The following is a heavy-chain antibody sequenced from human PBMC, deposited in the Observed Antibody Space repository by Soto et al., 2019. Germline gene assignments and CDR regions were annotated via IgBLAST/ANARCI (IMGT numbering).Heavy chain of an antibody. V-gene: IGHV1-69*13. Sequence: GASVKVSCKASGGTFSSYAISWVRQAPGQGLEWMGGIIPIFGTANYAQKFQGRVTITADESTSTAYMELSSLRSEDTAVYYCARAGIAAAAYYYGMDVWGQGTTVTVPS. CDR1: GGTFSSYA. CDR2: IIPIFGTA. CDR3: ARAGIAAAAYYYGMDV. J-gene: IGHJ6*02. D-gene: IGHD6-13*01.